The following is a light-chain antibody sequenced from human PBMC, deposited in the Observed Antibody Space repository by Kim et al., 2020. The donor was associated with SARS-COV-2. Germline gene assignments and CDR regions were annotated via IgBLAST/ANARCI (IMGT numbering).Light chain of an antibody. Sequence: ASVGDRVTITCRASHDIWNEFGWYQQNPGMAPKRLIYRASSLQNGDPSRFRGSGSGKEFTLAISSVQPYDFVTYFCLQNSTYPLTIGQETLLEIK. V-gene: IGKV1-17*01. CDR1: HDIWNE. J-gene: IGKJ5*01. CDR2: RAS. CDR3: LQNSTYPLT.